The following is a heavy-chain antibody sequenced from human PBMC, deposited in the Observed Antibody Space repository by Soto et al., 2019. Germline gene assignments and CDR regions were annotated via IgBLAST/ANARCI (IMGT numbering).Heavy chain of an antibody. J-gene: IGHJ6*02. Sequence: ASVKVSCKASGYTFTTYGISWVRQAPGQGLEWMGWISAYNGNTNYSQKLQGRVTMTTDTSTSTAYMELRSLRSDDTAVYYCARAGLDIVVVPAACMDVWGQGTTVTVS. CDR3: ARAGLDIVVVPAACMDV. V-gene: IGHV1-18*04. CDR2: ISAYNGNT. D-gene: IGHD2-2*03. CDR1: GYTFTTYG.